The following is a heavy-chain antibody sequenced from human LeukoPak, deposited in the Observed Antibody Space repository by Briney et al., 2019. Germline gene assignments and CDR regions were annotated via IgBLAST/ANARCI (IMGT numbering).Heavy chain of an antibody. CDR2: SSSSGSTM. CDR3: ARRRDFIDF. V-gene: IGHV3-11*01. D-gene: IGHD3/OR15-3a*01. CDR1: GFTLSDYY. Sequence: GGSLRLSCAASGFTLSDYYMSWIRQAPGKGLKWVSYSSSSGSTMYYADSVKGRFAISRDNAKNSLYLQMNSLRADDTAVYYCARRRDFIDFWGQGTLVTVSS. J-gene: IGHJ4*02.